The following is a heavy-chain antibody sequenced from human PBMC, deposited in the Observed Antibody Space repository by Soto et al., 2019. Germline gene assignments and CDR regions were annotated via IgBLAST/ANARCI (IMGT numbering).Heavy chain of an antibody. V-gene: IGHV3-43*01. CDR2: ISWDGGST. J-gene: IGHJ3*02. CDR3: AKDSRAYYDILTGPGGAFDI. Sequence: GGSLRLSCAASGFTFDDYTMHWVRQAPGKGLEWVSLISWDGGSTYYADSVKGRFTISRDNSKNSLYLQMNSLRTEDTALYYCAKDSRAYYDILTGPGGAFDIWGQGTMVTVSS. CDR1: GFTFDDYT. D-gene: IGHD3-9*01.